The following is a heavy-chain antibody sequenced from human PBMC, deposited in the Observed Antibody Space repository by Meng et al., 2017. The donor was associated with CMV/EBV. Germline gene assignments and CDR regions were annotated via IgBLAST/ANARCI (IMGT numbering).Heavy chain of an antibody. CDR3: ARDQGGAFDI. J-gene: IGHJ3*02. Sequence: GESLKISCAASGFTFSSYWMHWVRQVPGKGLVWVSHTNGDGSSTSYADSVKGRFTISRDNAKNTLYLQMNSLRAEDTAVYYCARDQGGAFDIWGQGTMVTVSS. CDR2: TNGDGSST. D-gene: IGHD3-16*01. CDR1: GFTFSSYW. V-gene: IGHV3-74*01.